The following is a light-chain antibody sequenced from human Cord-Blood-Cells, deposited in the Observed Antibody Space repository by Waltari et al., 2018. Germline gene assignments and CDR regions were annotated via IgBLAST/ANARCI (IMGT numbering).Light chain of an antibody. CDR1: SSDVGGYNY. J-gene: IGLJ1*01. CDR2: DVS. CDR3: SSYTSSSTFV. V-gene: IGLV2-14*01. Sequence: QSALTQPASVSGSPGQSITISCTGTSSDVGGYNYVSWYQQHPGKAPKRMIYDVSKRPSGVSNRLSGSKSGNTASLTISGLQAEDEADYYCSSYTSSSTFVFGTGTKVTVL.